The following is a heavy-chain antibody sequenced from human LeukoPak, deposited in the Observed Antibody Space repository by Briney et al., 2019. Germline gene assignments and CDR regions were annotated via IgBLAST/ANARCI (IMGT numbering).Heavy chain of an antibody. CDR1: GFTFSSYW. D-gene: IGHD3-9*01. Sequence: GGSLRLSCAASGFTFSSYWMHWVRQAPGKGLVWVSRINTDGSSTSYADSVKGRFTISRDNAKNTLYLQMSSLRAEDTAVYYCARVSHYDILTGYYTGDYFDYWGQGTLVTVSS. CDR2: INTDGSST. V-gene: IGHV3-74*01. J-gene: IGHJ4*02. CDR3: ARVSHYDILTGYYTGDYFDY.